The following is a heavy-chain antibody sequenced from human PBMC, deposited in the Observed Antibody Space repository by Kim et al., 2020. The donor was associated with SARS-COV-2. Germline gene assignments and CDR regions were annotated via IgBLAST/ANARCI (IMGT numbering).Heavy chain of an antibody. CDR1: GFTFSSYS. D-gene: IGHD2-15*01. Sequence: GGSLRLSCAASGFTFSSYSMNWVRQAPGKGLEWVSSISSSSSYIYYADSVKGRFTISRDNAKNSLYLQMNSLRAEDTAVYYCARVGSGWGYCSGGSCRYYYGMDVWGQGTTVTVSS. V-gene: IGHV3-21*01. CDR2: ISSSSSYI. CDR3: ARVGSGWGYCSGGSCRYYYGMDV. J-gene: IGHJ6*02.